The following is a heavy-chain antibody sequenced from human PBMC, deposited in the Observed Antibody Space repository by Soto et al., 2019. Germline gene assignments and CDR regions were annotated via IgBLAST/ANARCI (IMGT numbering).Heavy chain of an antibody. CDR3: AKERRYSVDAFDI. J-gene: IGHJ3*02. V-gene: IGHV3-30*18. CDR2: ISYEGSEK. Sequence: QEQLVESGGGVVQAGRSLRLSCAASGFTFNFFGMHWVRQAPGKGLEWVAVISYEGSEKYYADSVKGRFTMSRDNSKNMVYLEMSSLRPEDTSVYYCAKERRYSVDAFDIWGHGTMVTVSS. D-gene: IGHD5-12*01. CDR1: GFTFNFFG.